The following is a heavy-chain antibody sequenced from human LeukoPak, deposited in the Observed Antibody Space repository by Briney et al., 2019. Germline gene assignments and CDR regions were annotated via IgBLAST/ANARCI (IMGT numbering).Heavy chain of an antibody. V-gene: IGHV3-7*05. CDR2: IKLDGSEI. D-gene: IGHD2-2*01. Sequence: GGTLRLSCAASGFTFSTSWMAWVRQTPGKGLEWVANIKLDGSEIHYGDSVKGRFTISRDNSKNTLYLQMHSLRAEDTAVYYCAKEGCTSTNCYRSSADYWGQGTLLTVSS. CDR3: AKEGCTSTNCYRSSADY. CDR1: GFTFSTSW. J-gene: IGHJ4*02.